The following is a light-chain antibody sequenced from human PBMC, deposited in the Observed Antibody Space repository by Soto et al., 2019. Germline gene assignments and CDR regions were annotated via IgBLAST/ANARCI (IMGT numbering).Light chain of an antibody. CDR2: AAS. CDR1: QSISNH. V-gene: IGKV1-39*01. J-gene: IGKJ1*01. Sequence: DIQMTQSPSSLSASVEDRVIITCRASQSISNHLNWYQQKPGKAPKLLIFAASSLQSGVPSRFSCSRSGPVFTLTISSLQPEEFATYYCRQSYKSPPTFGQGNKVEIK. CDR3: RQSYKSPPT.